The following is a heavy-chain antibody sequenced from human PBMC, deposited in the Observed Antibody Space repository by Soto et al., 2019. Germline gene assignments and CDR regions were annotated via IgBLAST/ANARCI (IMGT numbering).Heavy chain of an antibody. J-gene: IGHJ4*02. CDR3: AKDKREGTLLLLFREPLDY. Sequence: EVQLLESGGGLVQPGGSLRLSCAASGFTFSSYAMSWVRQAPGKGLEWVSAISGSGGSTYYADSVKGRFTISRDNSKNTLCLQMNSLRAEDTPVYYCAKDKREGTLLLLFREPLDYWGQGTLVTVSS. CDR2: ISGSGGST. CDR1: GFTFSSYA. D-gene: IGHD3-10*01. V-gene: IGHV3-23*01.